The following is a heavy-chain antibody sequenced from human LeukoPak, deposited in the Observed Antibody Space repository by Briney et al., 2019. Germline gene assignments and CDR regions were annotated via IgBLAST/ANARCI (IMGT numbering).Heavy chain of an antibody. CDR3: ARHGGGYYDSSGYYFEYFQH. J-gene: IGHJ1*01. Sequence: SETLSLTCTVSGGSISSYYWSWIRQPPGKGLEWIAYIYYSGSTSYNPSLKSRVTISVDTSKNQFSLKLSSVTAADTAVYYCARHGGGYYDSSGYYFEYFQHWGQGTLVTVSS. D-gene: IGHD3-22*01. CDR1: GGSISSYY. CDR2: IYYSGST. V-gene: IGHV4-59*08.